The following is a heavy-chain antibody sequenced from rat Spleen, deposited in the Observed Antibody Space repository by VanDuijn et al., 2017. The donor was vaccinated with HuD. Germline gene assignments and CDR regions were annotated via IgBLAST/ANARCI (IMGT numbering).Heavy chain of an antibody. D-gene: IGHD1-12*03. J-gene: IGHJ3*01. CDR3: ARCGYDGSYPLFAY. CDR2: ISYDGTAT. V-gene: IGHV5-25*01. Sequence: EVQLVESGGGLVQPGRSMKPSCAAAVISFSNYDMSLVRPAPTKGLEWVASISYDGTATSYRDSVKGRFTLSRDNAKSTLYLQIHSLRSEDTATYYCARCGYDGSYPLFAYWGQGTLVTVSS. CDR1: VISFSNYD.